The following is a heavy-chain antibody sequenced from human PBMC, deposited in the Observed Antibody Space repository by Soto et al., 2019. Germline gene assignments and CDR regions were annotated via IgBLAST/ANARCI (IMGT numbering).Heavy chain of an antibody. CDR1: GYNFSRNW. CDR3: ATLQYISAHFS. CDR2: IYPGDSET. V-gene: IGHV5-51*01. Sequence: PGESLKISCKASGYNFSRNWIGWVRQIPGKGLEWMGIIYPGDSETRYSPSFQGQVTISADKSISTAYLQWSSLKASDTAMYYCATLQYISAHFSWGQGALVTVSS. J-gene: IGHJ5*02. D-gene: IGHD3-3*02.